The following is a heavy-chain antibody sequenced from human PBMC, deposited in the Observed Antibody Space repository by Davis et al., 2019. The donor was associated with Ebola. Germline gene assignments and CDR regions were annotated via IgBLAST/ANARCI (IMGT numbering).Heavy chain of an antibody. CDR1: GFTFSTYA. CDR2: ISGSGGDP. V-gene: IGHV3-23*01. Sequence: PGGSLRLSCAGSGFTFSTYAMTWVRQAPGKGLEWVSRISGSGGDPHYADSVKGRFTISRDNSKNTLYLQMNNLRAEDTAVYYCGRGGLYPAYWGQGTLVTVSS. D-gene: IGHD2-2*02. CDR3: GRGGLYPAY. J-gene: IGHJ4*02.